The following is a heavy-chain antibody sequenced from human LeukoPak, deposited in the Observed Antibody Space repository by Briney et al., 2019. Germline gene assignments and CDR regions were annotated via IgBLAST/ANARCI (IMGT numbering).Heavy chain of an antibody. J-gene: IGHJ4*02. Sequence: GGSLRLSCAASGFTVSSNYIIWVRQAPGKGLEWVSVIYSGGSTYYADSVKGRFTIFRDNSKNTVYLQMNSLRAEDTAVYYCVSRDMGGQGTLVTVSS. V-gene: IGHV3-66*01. CDR1: GFTVSSNY. CDR3: VSRDM. CDR2: IYSGGST. D-gene: IGHD5-24*01.